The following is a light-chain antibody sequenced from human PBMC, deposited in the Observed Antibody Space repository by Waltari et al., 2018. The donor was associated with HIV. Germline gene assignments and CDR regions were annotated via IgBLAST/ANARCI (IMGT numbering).Light chain of an antibody. J-gene: IGKJ1*01. CDR2: EAS. Sequence: EIVMTQSPATLSVSPGQRATVSCWASQSISSNLAWYQQRPGQAPRLLVYEASTRVAGIPARFSASGFATEFTLTISSLQSEDFAVYYCQQYNDWLSWTFGQGTKVEMK. CDR1: QSISSN. V-gene: IGKV3-15*01. CDR3: QQYNDWLSWT.